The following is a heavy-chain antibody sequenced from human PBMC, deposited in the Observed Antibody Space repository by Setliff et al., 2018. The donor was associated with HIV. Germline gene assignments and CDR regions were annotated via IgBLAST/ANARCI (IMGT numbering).Heavy chain of an antibody. Sequence: SETLSLTCTVSGGSISSGNYYWTWVRQPAEKGLEWIGRIYTSGSTNYNPSLKSRVTISVDTSKNQFSLRLSSVTAADTAIYYCARDWSGYSSSRGSYYYYMDVWGKGTTGTVS. CDR1: GGSISSGNYY. CDR3: ARDWSGYSSSRGSYYYYMDV. V-gene: IGHV4-61*02. CDR2: IYTSGST. J-gene: IGHJ6*03. D-gene: IGHD6-13*01.